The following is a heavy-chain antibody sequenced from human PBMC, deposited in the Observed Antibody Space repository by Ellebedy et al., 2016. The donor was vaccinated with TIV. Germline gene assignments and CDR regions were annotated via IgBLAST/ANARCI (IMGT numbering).Heavy chain of an antibody. D-gene: IGHD6-13*01. CDR2: ISGSGNRT. CDR3: TKDATRRIAAPGYTPTYYFDL. CDR1: GFTFSSYA. V-gene: IGHV3-23*01. Sequence: GESLKISCAASGFTFSSYAMTWVRQAPGKGLEWVSTISGSGNRTSYPDSVKGRFTISRDNSKNTLYLQMNNLRAEDTAIYYCTKDATRRIAAPGYTPTYYFDLWGQGTLVTVSS. J-gene: IGHJ4*02.